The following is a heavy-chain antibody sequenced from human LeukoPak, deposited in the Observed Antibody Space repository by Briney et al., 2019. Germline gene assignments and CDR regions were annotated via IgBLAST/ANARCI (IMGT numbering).Heavy chain of an antibody. Sequence: GASVKVSCKASGFTFTNYNICWVRQAPGPGLEWMGWVSAYNGHTNYAQKLQGRVTMTTDTSTSTAYMELRGLRSDDTAVYYCARDDRYSGYDYDYWGQGTLVTVSS. CDR2: VSAYNGHT. CDR3: ARDDRYSGYDYDY. D-gene: IGHD5-12*01. CDR1: GFTFTNYN. J-gene: IGHJ4*02. V-gene: IGHV1-18*01.